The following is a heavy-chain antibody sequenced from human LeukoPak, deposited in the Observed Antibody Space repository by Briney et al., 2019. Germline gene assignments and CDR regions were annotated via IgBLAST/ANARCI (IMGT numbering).Heavy chain of an antibody. J-gene: IGHJ4*02. V-gene: IGHV4-59*08. CDR2: IYYSGNT. CDR3: ARRKAKPPNYFDY. CDR1: GDPISSYY. Sequence: SETLSLTRTVSGDPISSYYWTWIRQPPGKGLEWIGYIYYSGNTNYNPSLKSRVTISLDTSKNQFSLELTSVTAADTAMYYCARRKAKPPNYFDYWGQGALVTVSS.